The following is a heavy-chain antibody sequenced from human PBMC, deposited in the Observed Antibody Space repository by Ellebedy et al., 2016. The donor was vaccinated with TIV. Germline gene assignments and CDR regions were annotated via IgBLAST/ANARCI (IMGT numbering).Heavy chain of an antibody. CDR1: GYTFTKYG. J-gene: IGHJ5*02. V-gene: IGHV1-18*01. CDR2: IRGHNGDT. Sequence: ASVKVSCXPPGYTFTKYGINWVRQPPGQGLEWLGWIRGHNGDTQYAQMLQGRVTMTTDTSTSTAYMEVRSLTSDDTAIYYCAGDSGGRGRFDPWGQGTLLIVSS. D-gene: IGHD6-19*01. CDR3: AGDSGGRGRFDP.